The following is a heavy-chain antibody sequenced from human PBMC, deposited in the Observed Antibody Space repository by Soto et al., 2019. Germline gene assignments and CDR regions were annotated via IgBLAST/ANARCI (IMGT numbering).Heavy chain of an antibody. Sequence: QVQLVQSGAEVKKPGSSVKVSCKASGGTFSSYAISWVRQAPGQGLEWMGGIIPIFGTANYAQKFQGRVTITADESTSTAYMELSSLRSEDTAVHYCARAGDSSGYHYQGAFDIWGQGTMVTVSS. V-gene: IGHV1-69*01. CDR1: GGTFSSYA. D-gene: IGHD3-22*01. CDR3: ARAGDSSGYHYQGAFDI. J-gene: IGHJ3*02. CDR2: IIPIFGTA.